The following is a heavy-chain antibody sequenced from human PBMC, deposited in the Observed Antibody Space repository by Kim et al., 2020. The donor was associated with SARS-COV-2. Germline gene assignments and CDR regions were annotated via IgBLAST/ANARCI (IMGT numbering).Heavy chain of an antibody. V-gene: IGHV3-23*01. CDR2: ISGRGDKA. CDR1: GLTFSDYA. J-gene: IGHJ5*02. CDR3: AQGVGSLISYCWFDP. Sequence: GGSLRLSCTASGLTFSDYAMGWVRQAPGKGLEWVSAISGRGDKAYYSDFVKGRFSISRDNSKNTMYLQMRSLGVDDAAMYYCAQGVGSLISYCWFDPWGQGTLVTVSS. D-gene: IGHD2-15*01.